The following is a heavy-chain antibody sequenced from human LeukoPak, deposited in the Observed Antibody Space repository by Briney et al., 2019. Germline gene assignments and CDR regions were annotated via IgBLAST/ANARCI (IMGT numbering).Heavy chain of an antibody. V-gene: IGHV4-38-2*01. CDR2: IYHSGST. CDR3: AKGLSVAGTAY. CDR1: GFSISSGYY. D-gene: IGHD6-19*01. J-gene: IGHJ4*02. Sequence: SETLSLTCGVSGFSISSGYYWGWIRQPPGKGLEWIGTIYHSGSTYYNPPLKSRVTMSMDTSENQLSLKLSSVTAADTAVYYCAKGLSVAGTAYWGQGILVTVSS.